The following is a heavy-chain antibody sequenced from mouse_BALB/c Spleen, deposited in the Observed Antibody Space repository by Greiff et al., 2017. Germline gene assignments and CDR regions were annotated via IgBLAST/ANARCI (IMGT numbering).Heavy chain of an antibody. V-gene: IGHV5-17*02. Sequence: VESGGGLVQPGGSRKLSCAASGFTFSSFGMHWVRQAPEKGLEWVAYISSGSSTIYYADTVKGRFTISRDNPKNTLFLQMTSLRSEDTAMYYCARPNWDAMDYWGQGTSVTVSS. J-gene: IGHJ4*01. CDR2: ISSGSSTI. CDR3: ARPNWDAMDY. CDR1: GFTFSSFG. D-gene: IGHD4-1*01.